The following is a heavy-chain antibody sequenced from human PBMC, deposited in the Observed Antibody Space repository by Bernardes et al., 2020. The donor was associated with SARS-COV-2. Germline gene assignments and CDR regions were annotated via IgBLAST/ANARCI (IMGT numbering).Heavy chain of an antibody. V-gene: IGHV3-11*01. CDR3: ARAGDKSGYSYFDY. D-gene: IGHD3-3*01. J-gene: IGHJ4*02. CDR2: ISGSSRTI. Sequence: GSLRLSCAASGFSFSDYYMAWIRQAPGKGLEWVSYISGSSRTIYYPDSLKGRFTVSRDNTKNLLYLQVKSLRAGDTALYYCARAGDKSGYSYFDYWGQGALVTVSS. CDR1: GFSFSDYY.